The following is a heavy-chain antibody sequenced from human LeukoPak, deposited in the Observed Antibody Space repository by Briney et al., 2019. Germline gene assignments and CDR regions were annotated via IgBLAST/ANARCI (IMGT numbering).Heavy chain of an antibody. Sequence: ASVKVSCKASGYTFTDYFMHWVRQAPGHALEWMGWISPEGDDTHYAQRFQGRVTMTRDTSISTAYMELTSLSSDDTAFYYCAKNYGHNSKYFDFWGQGTLVTVSS. CDR1: GYTFTDYF. J-gene: IGHJ4*02. CDR2: ISPEGDDT. D-gene: IGHD4-17*01. V-gene: IGHV1-2*02. CDR3: AKNYGHNSKYFDF.